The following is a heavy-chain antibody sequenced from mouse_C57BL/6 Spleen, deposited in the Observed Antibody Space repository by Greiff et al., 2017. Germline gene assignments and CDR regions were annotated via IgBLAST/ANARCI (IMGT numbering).Heavy chain of an antibody. CDR3: ARYTAQATWFAY. Sequence: EVQLVESGGGLVQPGGSLSLSCAASGFTFTDYYMSWVRQPPGKALEWLGFIRNKANGYTTEYSASVKGRFTISRDNSQSILYLQMNALRAEGSATYYCARYTAQATWFAYWGQGTLVTVSA. CDR1: GFTFTDYY. D-gene: IGHD3-2*02. V-gene: IGHV7-3*01. CDR2: IRNKANGYTT. J-gene: IGHJ3*01.